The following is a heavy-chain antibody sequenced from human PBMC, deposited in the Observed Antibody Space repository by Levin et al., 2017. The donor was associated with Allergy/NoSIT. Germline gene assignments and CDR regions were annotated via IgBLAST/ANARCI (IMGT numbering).Heavy chain of an antibody. V-gene: IGHV5-51*01. Sequence: GGSLRLSCQGSGYRFTSDWIGWVRQTPEKGLEWMGIIYPGDSDTRYSPSFHGQVTISVDKSTSTAYLQWSSLKASDSAIYYCARLPGYSSGPMGWFAPWGQGTLVTVSS. J-gene: IGHJ5*02. CDR2: IYPGDSDT. CDR1: GYRFTSDW. D-gene: IGHD6-19*01. CDR3: ARLPGYSSGPMGWFAP.